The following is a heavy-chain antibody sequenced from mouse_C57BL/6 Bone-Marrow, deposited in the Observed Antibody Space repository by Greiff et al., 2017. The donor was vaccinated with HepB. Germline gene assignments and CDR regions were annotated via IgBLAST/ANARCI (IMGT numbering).Heavy chain of an antibody. J-gene: IGHJ3*01. CDR3: ARPDGSAFAY. V-gene: IGHV5-12*01. D-gene: IGHD1-1*01. Sequence: EVKLVESGGGLVQPGGSLKLSCAASGFTFSDYYMYWVRQTPEKRLEWVAYISNGGGSTYYPDTVKGRFTISRDNAKNTLYLQMSRLKSEDTAMYDCARPDGSAFAYWGQGTLVTVSA. CDR1: GFTFSDYY. CDR2: ISNGGGST.